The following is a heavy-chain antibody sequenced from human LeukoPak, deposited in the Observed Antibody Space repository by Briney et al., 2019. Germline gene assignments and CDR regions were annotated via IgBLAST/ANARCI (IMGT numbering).Heavy chain of an antibody. CDR2: INPNSGGA. V-gene: IGHV1-2*02. CDR1: GYTFTGYY. D-gene: IGHD2-21*01. Sequence: APVKVSCKASGYTFTGYYVQWVRQAPGQGLEWMGWINPNSGGAHYAQKFQGRVTMTSDTSINTAYMELSRLRSDDTAVYYCARRSDGIPGPGYFDYWGQGTLVTVSS. CDR3: ARRSDGIPGPGYFDY. J-gene: IGHJ4*02.